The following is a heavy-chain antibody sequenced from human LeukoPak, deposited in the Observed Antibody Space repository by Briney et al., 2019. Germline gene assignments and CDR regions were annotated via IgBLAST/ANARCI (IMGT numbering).Heavy chain of an antibody. CDR1: GFTFSSYA. CDR2: ISYDGSNK. D-gene: IGHD2-2*01. Sequence: QPGRSLRLSCAASGFTFSSYAMHWVRQAPGKGLEWVAVISYDGSNKYYADSVKGRFTISRDNSKNTLYLQMNSLRAEDTAVYYCAGERVVPAATDAFDIWGQGTMVTVSS. CDR3: AGERVVPAATDAFDI. V-gene: IGHV3-30-3*01. J-gene: IGHJ3*02.